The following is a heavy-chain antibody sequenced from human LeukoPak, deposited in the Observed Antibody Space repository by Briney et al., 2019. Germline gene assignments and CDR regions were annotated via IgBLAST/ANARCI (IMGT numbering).Heavy chain of an antibody. CDR1: GITLSNYG. CDR3: TKRGVVIRVILVGFHKEAYYFDS. J-gene: IGHJ4*02. D-gene: IGHD3-22*01. CDR2: ISGSGGRT. Sequence: GGSLKLSCEVSGITLSNYGMSWVRQAPGKGLEWVGGISGSGGRTNYADSVKGRFTISRDKPKNTLYLQMASLRAEDTAVYFCTKRGVVIRVILVGFHKEAYYFDSWGLGALVTVSS. V-gene: IGHV3-23*01.